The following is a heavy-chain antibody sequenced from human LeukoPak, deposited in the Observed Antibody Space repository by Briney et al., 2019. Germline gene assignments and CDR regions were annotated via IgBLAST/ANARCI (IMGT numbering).Heavy chain of an antibody. CDR2: MNPNSGNT. J-gene: IGHJ4*02. CDR3: ARENRIQLWSD. Sequence: ASVKVSCKASGYTFTSYDINWVRQATGQGLEWMGWMNPNSGNTGYAQKFQGRATMARNTSISTAYMELSSLRSEDTAVYYCARENRIQLWSDWGQGTLVTVSS. CDR1: GYTFTSYD. V-gene: IGHV1-8*01. D-gene: IGHD5-18*01.